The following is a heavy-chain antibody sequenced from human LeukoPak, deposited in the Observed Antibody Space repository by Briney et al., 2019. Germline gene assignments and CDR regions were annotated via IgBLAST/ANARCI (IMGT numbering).Heavy chain of an antibody. Sequence: GGSLRLSCAASGFTFSRNGMTWVRQAPGKGLEWVSAISGSGGSTYYADSVKGRFTISRDNSKNTLYLQMNSLRAEDTAVYYCAKEYSYGLSFDYWGQGTLVTVSS. V-gene: IGHV3-23*01. D-gene: IGHD5-18*01. CDR2: ISGSGGST. CDR1: GFTFSRNG. CDR3: AKEYSYGLSFDY. J-gene: IGHJ4*02.